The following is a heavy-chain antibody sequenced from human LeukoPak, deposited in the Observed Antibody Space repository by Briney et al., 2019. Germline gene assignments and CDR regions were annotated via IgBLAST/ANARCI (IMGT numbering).Heavy chain of an antibody. J-gene: IGHJ4*02. D-gene: IGHD6-13*01. CDR2: ISGSGGGT. CDR3: ARVRAAAGN. CDR1: GFTFSNYA. Sequence: GGSLRLSCAASGFTFSNYAMAWVRQAPGKGLEWVSTISGSGGGTYYADSVSGRFTISRDNAKNSLYLQMNSLRAEDTAVYYCARVRAAAGNWGQGTLVTVSS. V-gene: IGHV3-23*01.